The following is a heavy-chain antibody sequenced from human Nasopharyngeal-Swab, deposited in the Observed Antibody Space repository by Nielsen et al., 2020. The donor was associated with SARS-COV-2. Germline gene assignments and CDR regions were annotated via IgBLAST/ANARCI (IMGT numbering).Heavy chain of an antibody. CDR2: INPSGGST. D-gene: IGHD1-26*01. V-gene: IGHV1-46*01. CDR1: GYTFTSYY. Sequence: ASVKVSCKASGYTFTSYYMHWVRQAPGQGLEWMGIINPSGGSTSYAQKFQGRVTMTRDTSTSTVYMELSSLRSEDTAVYYCARDERRGLLTGFLKNWFDPWGQGTLVTVSS. J-gene: IGHJ5*02. CDR3: ARDERRGLLTGFLKNWFDP.